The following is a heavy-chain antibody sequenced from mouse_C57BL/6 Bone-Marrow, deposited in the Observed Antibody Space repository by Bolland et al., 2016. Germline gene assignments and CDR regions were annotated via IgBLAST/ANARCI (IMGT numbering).Heavy chain of an antibody. CDR2: NGGT. V-gene: IGHV1-26*01. J-gene: IGHJ3*01. D-gene: IGHD1-1*01. Sequence: NGGTSYNQKFKGKATLTVEKSSSTAYMELRSLTSEDSAVYYCARNLLLRYWGQGTLV. CDR3: ARNLLLRY.